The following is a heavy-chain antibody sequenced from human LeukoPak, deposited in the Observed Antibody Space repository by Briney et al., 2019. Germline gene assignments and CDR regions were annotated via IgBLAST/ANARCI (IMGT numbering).Heavy chain of an antibody. V-gene: IGHV4-38-2*02. CDR2: IYHSGST. CDR1: GYSISSGYY. Sequence: SETLSLTCTVSGYSISSGYYWGWIRQPPGKGLEWIGSIYHSGSTYYNPSFKSRVTISVDTSKNQFSLKLSSVTAADTAVYYCARGSGWYGSDYWGQGTLVTVSS. CDR3: ARGSGWYGSDY. D-gene: IGHD6-19*01. J-gene: IGHJ4*02.